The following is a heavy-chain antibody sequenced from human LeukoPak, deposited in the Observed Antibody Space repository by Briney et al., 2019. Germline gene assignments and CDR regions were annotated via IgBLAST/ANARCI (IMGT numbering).Heavy chain of an antibody. CDR2: IHYSGNT. D-gene: IGHD3-22*01. CDR3: ARDNDSSGYYRGIDI. J-gene: IGHJ3*02. CDR1: GGSISSSSYY. Sequence: PSETLSLTCNVSGGSISSSSYYWGWIRQPPGKGLEWIGSIHYSGNTFYNPSLKSRVTISVDTSKNQFSLKLSSVTAADTAVYYCARDNDSSGYYRGIDIWGQGTMVTVSS. V-gene: IGHV4-39*07.